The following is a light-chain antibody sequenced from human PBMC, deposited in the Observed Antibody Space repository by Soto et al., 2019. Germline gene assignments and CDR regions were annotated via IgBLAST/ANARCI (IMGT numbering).Light chain of an antibody. J-gene: IGKJ4*01. V-gene: IGKV4-1*01. Sequence: DSVMTQSPDSLAVSLGERATINCKSSQTVLYSSNNKNYLAWYQQKAGQPPKLLIYWASTRESGVPDRFSGSGSGTAFPLTISSLQAEDVAVYYCQQYYSTPLAFGGGTNV. CDR1: QTVLYSSNNKNY. CDR2: WAS. CDR3: QQYYSTPLA.